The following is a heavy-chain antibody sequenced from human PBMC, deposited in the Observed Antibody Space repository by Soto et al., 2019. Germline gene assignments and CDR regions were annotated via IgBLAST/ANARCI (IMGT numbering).Heavy chain of an antibody. Sequence: SETLSLTCTVSGGSISSSSYYWGWIRQPPGKGLEWIGSIYYSGSTYYNPSLKSRVTISVDTSKNQFSLKLSSVTAADTAVYYCARQRPLWSGLNWFDPWGQGTLVTVSS. CDR1: GGSISSSSYY. CDR2: IYYSGST. J-gene: IGHJ5*02. CDR3: ARQRPLWSGLNWFDP. V-gene: IGHV4-39*01. D-gene: IGHD3-3*01.